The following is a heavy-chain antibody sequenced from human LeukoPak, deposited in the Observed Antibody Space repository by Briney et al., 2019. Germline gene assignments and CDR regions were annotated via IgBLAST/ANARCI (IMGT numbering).Heavy chain of an antibody. D-gene: IGHD6-19*01. J-gene: IGHJ4*02. Sequence: GGSLRLSCAASGFTFSSYEMNWVRQAPGKGLEWVSYISGSSSTIYYADSVKGRFTISRDNAKNLLYLQMNSLRAEDTGVYYCVISRGWKGGYYFDFWGQGTLVTVSS. V-gene: IGHV3-48*03. CDR1: GFTFSSYE. CDR3: VISRGWKGGYYFDF. CDR2: ISGSSSTI.